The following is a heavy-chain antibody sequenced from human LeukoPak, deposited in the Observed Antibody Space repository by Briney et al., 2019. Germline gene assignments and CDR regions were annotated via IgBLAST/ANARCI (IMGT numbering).Heavy chain of an antibody. V-gene: IGHV4-4*07. J-gene: IGHJ4*02. D-gene: IGHD6-6*01. CDR2: IYTNGST. Sequence: PSETLSLTCTVSVGSINPYYLHWSRQPAGKGLEWIGRIYTNGSTNYNPSLKSRVSISIDKSKNQFSLRLSSVTAPDTAVYYWARGNSSSSCDYWGQGTLVTVSS. CDR3: ARGNSSSSCDY. CDR1: VGSINPYY.